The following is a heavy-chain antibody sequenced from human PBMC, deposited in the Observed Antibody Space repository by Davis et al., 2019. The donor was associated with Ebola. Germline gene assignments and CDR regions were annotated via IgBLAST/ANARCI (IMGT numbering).Heavy chain of an antibody. V-gene: IGHV3-53*01. J-gene: IGHJ4*02. Sequence: GESLKIPCAAPGFTVSTNYMSWVRQAPGKGLEWISVLYSGGLTYYADSVKGRFTISRDNSKNTLYLQMNSLRAEDMAIYYCARRSSGYDYYFDYWGQGTLVAVSS. CDR1: GFTVSTNY. CDR2: LYSGGLT. CDR3: ARRSSGYDYYFDY. D-gene: IGHD5-12*01.